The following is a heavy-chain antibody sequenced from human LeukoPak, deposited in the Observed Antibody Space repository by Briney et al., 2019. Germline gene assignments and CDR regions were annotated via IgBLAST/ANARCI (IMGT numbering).Heavy chain of an antibody. V-gene: IGHV4-39*01. Sequence: NPSETLSLTCTVSGGSISSSSYYWGWIRQPPGKGLEWIGSIYYSGSTYYNPSLKSRVTISVDTSKNQFSLKLSSVTAADTAVYYCARHGLRYYFDYWGQGTLVTVSS. CDR3: ARHGLRYYFDY. CDR1: GGSISSSSYY. J-gene: IGHJ4*02. CDR2: IYYSGST.